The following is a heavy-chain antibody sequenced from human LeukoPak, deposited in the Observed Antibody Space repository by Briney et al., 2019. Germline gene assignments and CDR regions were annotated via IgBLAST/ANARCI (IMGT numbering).Heavy chain of an antibody. D-gene: IGHD6-6*01. Sequence: ASVKVSCKTSGYTFADYFIHWVRQAPGQGLEWMGRINPNSGGTNYAQKFQGRVTMTRDTSISTAYMELSRLRSDDTAVYYCARSSSDYFDYWGQGTLVTVSS. V-gene: IGHV1-2*06. J-gene: IGHJ4*02. CDR2: INPNSGGT. CDR3: ARSSSDYFDY. CDR1: GYTFADYF.